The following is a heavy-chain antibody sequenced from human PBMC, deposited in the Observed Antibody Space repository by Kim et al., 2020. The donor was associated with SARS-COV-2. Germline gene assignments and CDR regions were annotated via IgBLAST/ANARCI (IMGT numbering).Heavy chain of an antibody. Sequence: GGSLRLSCAASGFTFSSYEMNWVRQAPGKGLEWVSYISSSGSTIYYADSVKGRFTISRDNAKNSLYLQMNSLRAEDTAVYYCASRNRTTVTTWAYYYGMDVWGQGTTVTVSS. D-gene: IGHD4-17*01. CDR3: ASRNRTTVTTWAYYYGMDV. V-gene: IGHV3-48*03. J-gene: IGHJ6*02. CDR2: ISSSGSTI. CDR1: GFTFSSYE.